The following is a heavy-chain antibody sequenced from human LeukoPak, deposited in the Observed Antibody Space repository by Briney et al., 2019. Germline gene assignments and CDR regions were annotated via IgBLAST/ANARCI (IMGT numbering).Heavy chain of an antibody. D-gene: IGHD2-2*02. CDR2: ISGSGGST. Sequence: GGSLRLSCAASGFTFSSYAMSWVRQAPGKGLEWVSAISGSGGSTYYADSVKGRFTISRDNSKNTLYLQMNSLRAEDTAVYYCAKDTRYCSGTSCYTFDYWGQGTLVTVSS. CDR3: AKDTRYCSGTSCYTFDY. CDR1: GFTFSSYA. V-gene: IGHV3-23*01. J-gene: IGHJ4*02.